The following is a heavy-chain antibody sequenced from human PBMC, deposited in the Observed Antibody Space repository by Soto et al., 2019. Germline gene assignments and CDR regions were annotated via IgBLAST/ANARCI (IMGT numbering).Heavy chain of an antibody. D-gene: IGHD3-16*01. Sequence: ASVKVSCKASGYTFSDFDINWLRQASGQGPEWMGWMNAKSGDTFFAQRFQGKFNMTWDTSLSTAYMEVGSLTSDDTAMYYCARGKPFNYAGFDVRGQGTTVTVYS. J-gene: IGHJ6*02. CDR1: GYTFSDFD. CDR3: ARGKPFNYAGFDV. V-gene: IGHV1-8*01. CDR2: MNAKSGDT.